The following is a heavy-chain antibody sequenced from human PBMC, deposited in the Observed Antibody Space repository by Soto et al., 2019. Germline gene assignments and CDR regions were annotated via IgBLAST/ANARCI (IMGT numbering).Heavy chain of an antibody. CDR3: AGGRGFGSGWNDYFDY. Sequence: QVQLVESGGGVVQPGRSLRLSCAASGFTFSDFAMYWVRQAPGKGLEWVAVISYDGTRQHYADSVKGRFIISRDRNNLYMQLNSLRPDDTALECCAGGRGFGSGWNDYFDYWGQGTLVTVSS. D-gene: IGHD6-19*01. CDR1: GFTFSDFA. J-gene: IGHJ4*02. CDR2: ISYDGTRQ. V-gene: IGHV3-30*04.